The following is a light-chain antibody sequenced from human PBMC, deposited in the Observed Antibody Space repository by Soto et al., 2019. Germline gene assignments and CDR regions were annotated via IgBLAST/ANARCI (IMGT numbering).Light chain of an antibody. CDR2: DAS. Sequence: EIVLTQSPGTLSLSPGERATLSCRASQSVSYYLAWYQQKPGQAPRLLIYDASSRATGVPDRFSGIGSGTDFTLTISRLEPEDFAVYYCQHCPPYGDSLPLTLGGGTQVEIK. V-gene: IGKV3-20*01. CDR1: QSVSYY. J-gene: IGKJ4*01. CDR3: QHCPPYGDSLPLT.